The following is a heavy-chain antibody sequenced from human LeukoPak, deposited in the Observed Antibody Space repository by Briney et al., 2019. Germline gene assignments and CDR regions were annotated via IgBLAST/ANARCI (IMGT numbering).Heavy chain of an antibody. CDR2: IYTSGST. CDR3: ARDPGILTGYYYFDY. CDR1: GGSISSYY. V-gene: IGHV4-4*07. J-gene: IGHJ4*02. Sequence: SETLSLTCTVSGGSISSYYWSWIQQPAGKGLEWIGRIYTSGSTNYNPSLKSRVTMSVDTSKNQFSLKLSSVTAADTAVYYCARDPGILTGYYYFDYWGQGTLVTVSS. D-gene: IGHD3-9*01.